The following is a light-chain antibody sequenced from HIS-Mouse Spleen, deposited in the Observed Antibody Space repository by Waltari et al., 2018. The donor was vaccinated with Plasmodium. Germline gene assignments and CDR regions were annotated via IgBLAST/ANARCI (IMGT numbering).Light chain of an antibody. CDR2: DGS. CDR3: CSYAGSSTFV. CDR1: SSDVGSYNL. Sequence: QSALTQPASVSGSPGQSITISCTGTSSDVGSYNLVSWYQQPPGKAPKLMIYDGSKRLSGVSNRFSGSKSGNTASLTISGLQAEDEADYYCCSYAGSSTFVFGGGTKLTVL. V-gene: IGLV2-23*03. J-gene: IGLJ3*02.